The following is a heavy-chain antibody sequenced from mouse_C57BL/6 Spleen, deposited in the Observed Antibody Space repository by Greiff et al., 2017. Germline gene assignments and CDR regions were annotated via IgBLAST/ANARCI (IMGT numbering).Heavy chain of an antibody. J-gene: IGHJ3*01. CDR2: IYPGDGDT. V-gene: IGHV1-80*01. D-gene: IGHD4-1*01. CDR3: ARSTGTAWFAY. CDR1: GYAFSSYW. Sequence: VQLVESGAELVKPGASVKISCKASGYAFSSYWMNWVKQRPGKGLEWIGQIYPGDGDTNYNGKFKGKATLTADKSSSTAYMQLSSLTSEDSAVYFCARSTGTAWFAYWGQGTLVTVSA.